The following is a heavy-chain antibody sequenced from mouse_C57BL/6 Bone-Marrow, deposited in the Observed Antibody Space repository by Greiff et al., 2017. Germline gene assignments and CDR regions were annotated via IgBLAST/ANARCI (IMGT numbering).Heavy chain of an antibody. Sequence: QVQLQQPGAELVRPGSSVKLSCKASGYTFTSYWMHWVKQRPIQGLEWIGNIDPSDSETHYNQKFKDKATLTVDKSSSTAYMQLSSLTSEDSAVYYCARGCSSRHWYFDVWGTGTTVTVSS. J-gene: IGHJ1*03. CDR2: IDPSDSET. D-gene: IGHD1-1*01. V-gene: IGHV1-52*01. CDR1: GYTFTSYW. CDR3: ARGCSSRHWYFDV.